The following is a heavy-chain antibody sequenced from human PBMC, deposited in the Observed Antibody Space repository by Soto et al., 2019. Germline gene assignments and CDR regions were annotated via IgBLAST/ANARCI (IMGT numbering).Heavy chain of an antibody. Sequence: PSETLSLTCAVSGGSISSGGYSWSWMRQPPGKGLEWIGYIYHSGSTYYNPSLKSRVTISVDRSKNQLSLKLSSVTAADTAVYYCARVPDVWGQGTTVTVSS. CDR3: ARVPDV. J-gene: IGHJ6*02. CDR2: IYHSGST. V-gene: IGHV4-30-2*01. CDR1: GGSISSGGYS.